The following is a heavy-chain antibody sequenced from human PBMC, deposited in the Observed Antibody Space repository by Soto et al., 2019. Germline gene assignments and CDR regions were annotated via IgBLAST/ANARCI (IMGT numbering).Heavy chain of an antibody. J-gene: IGHJ4*02. CDR2: IYYSGST. V-gene: IGHV4-59*01. D-gene: IGHD5-12*01. Sequence: QVQLQESGPGLVKPSETLSLTCTVSGGSISSYYWSWIRQPPGKGLEWIGYIYYSGSTNYNPSLRSRVTISVDTSKNQFSLKLSSVTAADTAVYYCAAVDIVATIGLRENLIDYWGQGTLVTVSS. CDR3: AAVDIVATIGLRENLIDY. CDR1: GGSISSYY.